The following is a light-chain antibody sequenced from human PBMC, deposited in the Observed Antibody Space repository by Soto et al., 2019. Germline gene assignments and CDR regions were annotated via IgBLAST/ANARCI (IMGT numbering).Light chain of an antibody. V-gene: IGLV2-14*03. CDR2: DVT. Sequence: QYALTQPASVSGSPGQSISMSCTGTSSDVGGYNYVSWYQQHPGKAPKLMIYDVTNRPSGVSNRFSGSKSDNTASLTISGLQAEDEADYYCSSYTTNSTRLFGGGTKVTVL. J-gene: IGLJ2*01. CDR3: SSYTTNSTRL. CDR1: SSDVGGYNY.